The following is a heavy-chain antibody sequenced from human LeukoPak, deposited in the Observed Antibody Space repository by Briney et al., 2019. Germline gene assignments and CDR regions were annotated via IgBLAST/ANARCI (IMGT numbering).Heavy chain of an antibody. Sequence: GGSLRLSCAASGFTFSSYGMHWVRQAPGKGLEWVAFIRYDGSNKYYADSVKGRFTISRDNSKNTVHLQMDSLRAGDSAVYYCAKNAGYSYGLYYFDYWGQGTLVTVSS. CDR3: AKNAGYSYGLYYFDY. J-gene: IGHJ4*02. D-gene: IGHD5-18*01. CDR2: IRYDGSNK. V-gene: IGHV3-30*02. CDR1: GFTFSSYG.